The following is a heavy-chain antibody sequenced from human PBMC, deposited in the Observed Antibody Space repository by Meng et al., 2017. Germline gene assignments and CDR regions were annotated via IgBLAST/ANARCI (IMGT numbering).Heavy chain of an antibody. D-gene: IGHD6-19*01. CDR1: AGSFSGSDW. Sequence: QVRGPESAPGLVEPSATLALTCAVPAGSFSGSDWWGWTRQPSGEGLEWIGENYQRGSTNYNTSLKSRVTISVDKSKNKFSLKLSSVTAADTAVYYCARGRSSSGWDRFDYWGQGTLVTVSS. CDR2: NYQRGST. V-gene: IGHV4-4*02. J-gene: IGHJ4*02. CDR3: ARGRSSSGWDRFDY.